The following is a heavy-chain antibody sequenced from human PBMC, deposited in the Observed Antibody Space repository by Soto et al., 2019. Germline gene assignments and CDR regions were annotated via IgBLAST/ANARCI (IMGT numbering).Heavy chain of an antibody. CDR1: GFTFSSYG. D-gene: IGHD3-22*01. V-gene: IGHV3-33*01. CDR3: ARDLEDSSGYAPLCY. Sequence: QVQLVESGGGVVQPGRSLRLSCAASGFTFSSYGMHWVRQAPGKGLEWVAVIWYDGSNKYYADSVKGRFTISRDNSKNTLYLQMNSLRAEDTAVYYCARDLEDSSGYAPLCYWGQGALVTVSS. CDR2: IWYDGSNK. J-gene: IGHJ4*02.